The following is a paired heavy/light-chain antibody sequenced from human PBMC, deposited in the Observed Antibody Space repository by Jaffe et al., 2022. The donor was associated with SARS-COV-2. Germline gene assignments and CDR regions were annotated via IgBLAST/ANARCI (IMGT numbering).Light chain of an antibody. V-gene: IGKV3-20*01. CDR3: HQYGRSSEMYT. CDR2: GAS. Sequence: EIVLTQSPGTLSLSPGERATLSCRASQNVINNYLAWYQQRPGQAPRLLIYGASSRAAGIPDRFGGSGSGTDFTLTITRLEPEDFAIYYCHQYGRSSEMYTFGQGTKLEIK. CDR1: QNVINNY. J-gene: IGKJ2*01.
Heavy chain of an antibody. CDR3: AKDGISSNGVFDFFDH. CDR1: GFTFGYYG. V-gene: IGHV3-23*01. J-gene: IGHJ4*02. Sequence: EVQLLESGGGSVQPGGSLRLSCEGSGFTFGYYGMNWVRQAPGKGPEWVSHVGGAGETWYADSVKGRFTISRDNSKNTLYLQMSSLRAEDTATYYCAKDGISSNGVFDFFDHWGQGTLVTVSS. CDR2: VGGAGET. D-gene: IGHD2-8*01.